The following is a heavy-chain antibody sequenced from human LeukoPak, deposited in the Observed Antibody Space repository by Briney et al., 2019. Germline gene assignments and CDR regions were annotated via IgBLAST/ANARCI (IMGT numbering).Heavy chain of an antibody. D-gene: IGHD3/OR15-3a*01. CDR3: GRGYWTGYHHLDF. J-gene: IGHJ4*02. CDR1: GGSISSSYW. V-gene: IGHV4-4*02. Sequence: SETLSLTCAVSGGSISSSYWWTWVRQPPGKGLEWIGEIYHSGSTNYNPSLKSRLSMSLDKSRNQFSLKLTSVTAADTAVYYCGRGYWTGYHHLDFWGQGTLVTVSS. CDR2: IYHSGST.